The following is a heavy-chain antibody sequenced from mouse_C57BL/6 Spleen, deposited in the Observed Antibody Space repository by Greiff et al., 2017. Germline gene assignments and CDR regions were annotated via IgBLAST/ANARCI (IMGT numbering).Heavy chain of an antibody. Sequence: EVQLQQSGPELVKPGASVKISCKASGYTFTDYYMNWVKQRHGKSLEWIGDINPNNGGTSYTQKFTGKATLTVDKSSSTAYMELRSLTAEDSAVYYCARDYYGSSYHAMGCWGKGASVTVAS. CDR2: INPNNGGT. J-gene: IGHJ4*01. CDR1: GYTFTDYY. D-gene: IGHD1-1*01. CDR3: ARDYYGSSYHAMGC. V-gene: IGHV1-26*01.